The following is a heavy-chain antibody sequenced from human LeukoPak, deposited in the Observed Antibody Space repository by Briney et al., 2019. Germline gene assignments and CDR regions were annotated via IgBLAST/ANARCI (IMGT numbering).Heavy chain of an antibody. CDR1: GYSISSGYY. J-gene: IGHJ4*02. CDR3: ARVATYNYGNFDC. CDR2: IYHSESA. Sequence: NPSETLSLTCTVSGYSISSGYYWGWIRQPPGKGLEWIGSIYHSESAYYNPSVKSRVTISVDTSKNQFSLKLSSVTAADTAVYYCARVATYNYGNFDCWGQGTLVTVSS. V-gene: IGHV4-38-2*02. D-gene: IGHD5-18*01.